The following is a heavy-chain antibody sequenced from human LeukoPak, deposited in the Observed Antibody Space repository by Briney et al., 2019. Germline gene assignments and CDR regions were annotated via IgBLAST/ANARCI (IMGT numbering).Heavy chain of an antibody. D-gene: IGHD6-6*01. CDR3: GRVWSIVGRPIGY. Sequence: ASVKVSCKASGYTFTSYDINWVRQATGQGLEWMGWMNPNSGNTGYAQKFQGRVTMTRKTSISTAYMELTSLRSEDTAVYYCGRVWSIVGRPIGYWGQGTLVTVSS. CDR2: MNPNSGNT. CDR1: GYTFTSYD. J-gene: IGHJ4*02. V-gene: IGHV1-8*01.